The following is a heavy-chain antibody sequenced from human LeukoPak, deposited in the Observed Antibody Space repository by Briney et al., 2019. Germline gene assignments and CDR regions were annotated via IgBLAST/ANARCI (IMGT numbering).Heavy chain of an antibody. V-gene: IGHV3-9*01. CDR1: GFTFEDYA. CDR2: ISWNSGDI. D-gene: IGHD3-10*01. Sequence: GGSLRLSRAASGFTFEDYAMHWVRQAPGKGLEWVSGISWNSGDIGYADSVKGRFTVSRDNAKNSLFLQMNGLRPDDTALYYCAKGVVRRALYFDYWGQGTLVTVSS. CDR3: AKGVVRRALYFDY. J-gene: IGHJ4*02.